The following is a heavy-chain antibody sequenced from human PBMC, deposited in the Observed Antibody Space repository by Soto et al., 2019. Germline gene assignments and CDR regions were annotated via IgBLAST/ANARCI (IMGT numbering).Heavy chain of an antibody. D-gene: IGHD6-19*01. J-gene: IGHJ4*02. V-gene: IGHV3-23*01. Sequence: EVQLLESGGDLVQPGGSLRLSCAASGFIFSNYAMTWVRQAPGKGPEWVSTFTSGGSTYYRDTVKRRFTISRDNSKTTLYLQMNSLRAEDTAVYYCARTDKYNSQSSGWANRFDYWGQGTLVTVSS. CDR3: ARTDKYNSQSSGWANRFDY. CDR2: FTSGGST. CDR1: GFIFSNYA.